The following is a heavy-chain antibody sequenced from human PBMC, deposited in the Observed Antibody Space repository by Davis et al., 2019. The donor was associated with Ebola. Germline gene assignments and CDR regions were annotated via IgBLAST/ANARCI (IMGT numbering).Heavy chain of an antibody. V-gene: IGHV1-18*01. J-gene: IGHJ6*02. CDR2: ISAYNGNT. CDR1: GCTFSSYA. CDR3: ARDWGGYGLDV. D-gene: IGHD3-16*01. Sequence: ASVKVSCKASGCTFSSYAIRWVRQAPGQGLEWVGWISAYNGNTNYVQRLHSRVTMATDTSTSTAYMELRSLTSDDTAVYYCARDWGGYGLDVWGQGTTVTVSS.